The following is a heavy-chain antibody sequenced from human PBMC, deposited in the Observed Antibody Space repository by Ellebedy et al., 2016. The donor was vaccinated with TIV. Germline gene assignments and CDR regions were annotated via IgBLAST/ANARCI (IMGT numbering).Heavy chain of an antibody. CDR1: GFTFSAYS. CDR3: ARDASVYGDSVYWYFDL. J-gene: IGHJ2*01. CDR2: ISTSSSTI. V-gene: IGHV3-48*04. Sequence: GGSLRLSCAVSGFTFSAYSMNWVRQAPGKGLEWVSYISTSSSTIYYADSVKGRFTISRDNAKNSLYLQMNSLRAEDTAVYYCARDASVYGDSVYWYFDLWGRGTLVGVSS. D-gene: IGHD4-17*01.